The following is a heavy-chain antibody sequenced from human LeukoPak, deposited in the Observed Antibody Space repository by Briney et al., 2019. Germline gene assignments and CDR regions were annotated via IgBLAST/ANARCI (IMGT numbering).Heavy chain of an antibody. CDR1: GYTFTSYD. J-gene: IGHJ5*02. CDR2: MNPNSGNT. Sequence: ASVKVSCKASGYTFTSYDINWVRQATGQGPEWMGWMNPNSGNTGYAQKFQGRVTMTRNTSISTAYMELSSLRSEDTAVYYCARGPSMVRGVKYSNWFDPWGQGTLVTVSS. CDR3: ARGPSMVRGVKYSNWFDP. V-gene: IGHV1-8*01. D-gene: IGHD3-10*01.